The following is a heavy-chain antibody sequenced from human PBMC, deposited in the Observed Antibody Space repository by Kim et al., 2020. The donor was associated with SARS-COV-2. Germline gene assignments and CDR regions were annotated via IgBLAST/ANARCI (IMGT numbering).Heavy chain of an antibody. CDR2: IIPIIGIA. D-gene: IGHD4-17*01. J-gene: IGHJ4*02. Sequence: SVKVSCKASGGTFSSYAISWVRQAPGQGLEWMGRIIPIIGIANYAQKFQGRVTITADKSTSTAYMELSSLRSEDTAVYYCARDNSVTTAFDYWGQGTLVTVSS. CDR3: ARDNSVTTAFDY. CDR1: GGTFSSYA. V-gene: IGHV1-69*04.